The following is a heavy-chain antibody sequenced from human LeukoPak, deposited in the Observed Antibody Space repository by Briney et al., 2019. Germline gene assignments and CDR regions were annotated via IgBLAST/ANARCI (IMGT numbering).Heavy chain of an antibody. Sequence: SETLSLTCTASGGSISSSSYYWGWIRQPPGKGLEWIGSIYYSGSTYYNPSLKSRVTISVDTSKNQFSLKLSSVTAADTAVYYCARQGYSSGWYGGLGYYYYGMDVWGQGTTVTVSS. CDR1: GGSISSSSYY. D-gene: IGHD6-19*01. J-gene: IGHJ6*02. V-gene: IGHV4-39*01. CDR2: IYYSGST. CDR3: ARQGYSSGWYGGLGYYYYGMDV.